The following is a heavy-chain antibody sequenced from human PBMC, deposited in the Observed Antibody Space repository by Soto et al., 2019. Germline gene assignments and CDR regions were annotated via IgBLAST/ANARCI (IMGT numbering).Heavy chain of an antibody. V-gene: IGHV1-58*01. Sequence: QMQLVQSGPEVKKPGTSVKVSCKASGFTFTNSAVQWVRQARGQRLEWIGWTAVGSGNTIYAQKFQERITMTRDMSTSTAYMELSSLRSEDTAVYYCAATKVRGYYYGMDVWGQGTTVTVSS. CDR1: GFTFTNSA. J-gene: IGHJ6*02. CDR2: TAVGSGNT. CDR3: AATKVRGYYYGMDV.